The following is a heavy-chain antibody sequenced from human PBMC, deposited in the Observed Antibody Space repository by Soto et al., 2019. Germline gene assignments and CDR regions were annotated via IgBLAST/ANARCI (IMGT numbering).Heavy chain of an antibody. CDR3: ARWGAMSAALSFGMDV. CDR2: ISHDGNFA. J-gene: IGHJ6*02. Sequence: QLQLVESGGNVVQPGRSLRLSCAASGFTFTTYAMHWVRQAPGSGLEWLAIISHDGNFAYYADSVKGRFTISRVYSKNAIYLQLNSLRGDESGVYFCARWGAMSAALSFGMDVWGQGTTVSVSS. V-gene: IGHV3-33*01. D-gene: IGHD3-16*01. CDR1: GFTFTTYA.